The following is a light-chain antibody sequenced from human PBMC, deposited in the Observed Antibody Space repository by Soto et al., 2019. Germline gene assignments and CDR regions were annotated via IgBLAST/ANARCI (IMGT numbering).Light chain of an antibody. J-gene: IGKJ5*01. Sequence: DIQLTQSPSFLSASVGDRVAITCRSSQGISSFLAWYQQKPGKAPKLLIYAASTLQSGVPSRFSGSGSGTDFTLTISSLQPEDVATYYCQQSYSTPPITFGQGTRLEIK. CDR3: QQSYSTPPIT. CDR1: QGISSF. V-gene: IGKV1-9*01. CDR2: AAS.